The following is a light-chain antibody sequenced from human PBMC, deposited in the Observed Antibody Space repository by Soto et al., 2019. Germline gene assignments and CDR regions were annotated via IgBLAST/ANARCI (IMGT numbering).Light chain of an antibody. V-gene: IGKV1-5*03. CDR1: QSISNW. Sequence: DIQMTQSPSTLSASVGDRVTITCRASQSISNWLAWYQQKPGKAPKLLIYKASSLESGVPSRFSGSGSGTEFTLTIRSLQPDDFATYYCQQYYTYSSLNFGGGTRWIS. CDR3: QQYYTYSSLN. J-gene: IGKJ4*01. CDR2: KAS.